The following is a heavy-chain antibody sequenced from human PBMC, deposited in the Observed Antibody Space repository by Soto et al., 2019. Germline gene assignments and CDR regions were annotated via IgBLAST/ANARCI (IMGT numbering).Heavy chain of an antibody. Sequence: ETLSLTCTVSGGSISSYYWSWIRQPPGKGLEWIGYIYYSGSTNYYPSLKSRVTISVDTSKNQFSLKLSSVTAADTAVYYCARNYDSTAGGAFDIWGQGTMVTVSS. D-gene: IGHD3-22*01. V-gene: IGHV4-59*08. CDR1: GGSISSYY. CDR2: IYYSGST. J-gene: IGHJ3*02. CDR3: ARNYDSTAGGAFDI.